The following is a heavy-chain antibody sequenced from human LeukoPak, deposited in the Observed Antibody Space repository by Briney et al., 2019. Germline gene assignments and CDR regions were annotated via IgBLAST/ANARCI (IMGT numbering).Heavy chain of an antibody. CDR3: ARVGGRYSPIGY. CDR2: IKQDGSEK. Sequence: GGXLRLSXAXSGFTFSSYWXSWVRQAPGKGLEWVASIKQDGSEKYYVDSVKGRFTISRDNAKNSLYLQMNSLRAEDTAVYYCARVGGRYSPIGYWGQGTLVTVSS. J-gene: IGHJ4*02. D-gene: IGHD5-18*01. CDR1: GFTFSSYW. V-gene: IGHV3-7*01.